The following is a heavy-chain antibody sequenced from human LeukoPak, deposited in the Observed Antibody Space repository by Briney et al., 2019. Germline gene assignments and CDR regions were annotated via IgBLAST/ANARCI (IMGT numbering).Heavy chain of an antibody. V-gene: IGHV4-34*01. CDR2: INHSGST. CDR3: ARHLRQYQLLGYYYYYYMDV. CDR1: GGSFSGYY. D-gene: IGHD2-2*01. J-gene: IGHJ6*03. Sequence: SETLSLTCAVYGGSFSGYYWSWIRQPPGKGLEWIGEINHSGSTNYNPSLKSRVTISVDTSKNQFSLKLSSVTAADTAVYYCARHLRQYQLLGYYYYYYMDVWGKGTTVTVSS.